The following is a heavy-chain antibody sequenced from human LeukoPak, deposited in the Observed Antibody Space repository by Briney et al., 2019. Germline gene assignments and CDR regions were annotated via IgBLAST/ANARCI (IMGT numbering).Heavy chain of an antibody. CDR1: GDSVSSNSAA. CDR3: AKSIERVTYYDILIPLDL. CDR2: TYYKSKWYN. J-gene: IGHJ4*02. D-gene: IGHD3-9*01. Sequence: SQTLSLTCAISGDSVSSNSAAWHWIRQSPSRGLEWLGRTYYKSKWYNDYAVSVKSRITFNPDTSENQFSLHLNSVTPEDTAVYYCAKSIERVTYYDILIPLDLWGQGTLVAVSS. V-gene: IGHV6-1*01.